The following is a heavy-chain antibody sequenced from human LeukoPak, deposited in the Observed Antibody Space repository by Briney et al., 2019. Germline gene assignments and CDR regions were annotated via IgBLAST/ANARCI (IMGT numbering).Heavy chain of an antibody. CDR3: AREGYWNYDY. J-gene: IGHJ4*02. V-gene: IGHV3-53*01. D-gene: IGHD1-7*01. CDR1: GFTVSSNY. CDR2: IYSGGST. Sequence: GGSLRLSCAASGFTVSSNYMSWVRQAPGKGLEWVSVIYSGGSTYYADSVKGRFTISRVLSKNTLYLQMNSLRAEDTAVYYCAREGYWNYDYWGQGTLVTVSS.